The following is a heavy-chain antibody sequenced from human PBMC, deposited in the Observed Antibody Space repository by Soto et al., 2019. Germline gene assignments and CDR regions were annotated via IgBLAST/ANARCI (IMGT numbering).Heavy chain of an antibody. CDR3: ARQDAIAAPFDP. CDR2: IIPILGIA. J-gene: IGHJ5*02. D-gene: IGHD6-6*01. CDR1: GGTFSSYT. V-gene: IGHV1-69*02. Sequence: SVKVSCKASGGTFSSYTISWVRQAPGQGLEWMGRIIPILGIANYAQKFQGRVTITADKSTSTAYMELSSLRSEDTAVYYWARQDAIAAPFDPWGQGTLVTVSS.